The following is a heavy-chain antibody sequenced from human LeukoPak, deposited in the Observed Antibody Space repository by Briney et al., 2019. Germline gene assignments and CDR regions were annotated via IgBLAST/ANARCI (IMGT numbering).Heavy chain of an antibody. Sequence: GGSLRLSCAASGFTFSNCAMNWVRQAPGKGLEWVSTISDSGGSTYYADSVKGRFTISRDNSKNTLYLQMNSLRAEDTAVYYCAKDRVDGSGSQFDSWGQGSLVTVSS. V-gene: IGHV3-23*01. J-gene: IGHJ4*02. D-gene: IGHD3-10*01. CDR1: GFTFSNCA. CDR3: AKDRVDGSGSQFDS. CDR2: ISDSGGST.